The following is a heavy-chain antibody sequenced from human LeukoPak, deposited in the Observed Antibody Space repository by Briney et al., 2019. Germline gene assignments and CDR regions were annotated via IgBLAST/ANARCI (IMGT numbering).Heavy chain of an antibody. CDR2: IWYDGSNK. Sequence: GGSLRLSCAASGFTFSSYGMHWVRQALGKGLEWVAVIWYDGSNKYYADSVKGRFTISRDNSKNTLYLQMNSLRAEDTAVYYCCTRMVRGVIRDYWGQGTLVTVSS. V-gene: IGHV3-33*01. D-gene: IGHD3-10*01. J-gene: IGHJ4*02. CDR1: GFTFSSYG. CDR3: CTRMVRGVIRDY.